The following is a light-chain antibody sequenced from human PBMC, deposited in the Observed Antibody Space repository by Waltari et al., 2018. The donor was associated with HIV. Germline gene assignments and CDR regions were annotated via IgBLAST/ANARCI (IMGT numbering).Light chain of an antibody. Sequence: QSVLTQPPSVSAAPGQKVTISCSGSSSNIGNNYVSWYQQLPGTAPKLLIYDNKKRPSGIPYRFSASKSDPAATLGITGRQTGDEADYCCGTWDSSLSAGVFGGGTKLTVL. CDR1: SSNIGNNY. J-gene: IGLJ3*02. V-gene: IGLV1-51*01. CDR3: GTWDSSLSAGV. CDR2: DNK.